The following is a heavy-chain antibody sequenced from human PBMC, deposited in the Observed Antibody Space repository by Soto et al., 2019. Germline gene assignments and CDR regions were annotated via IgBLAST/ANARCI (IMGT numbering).Heavy chain of an antibody. V-gene: IGHV3-15*07. Sequence: GGSLRLSCAASGFTISDVSLNWVRQAPGKGLEWVGRIKSRIDGGTTDFAAPVRGRFAISRDESQNTVYLEISSLQIEDTAVYYRTSDSDRSRTLVRFDFWGHGNPGTVSP. CDR1: GFTISDVS. CDR3: TSDSDRSRTLVRFDF. CDR2: IKSRIDGGTT. D-gene: IGHD2-8*02. J-gene: IGHJ4*03.